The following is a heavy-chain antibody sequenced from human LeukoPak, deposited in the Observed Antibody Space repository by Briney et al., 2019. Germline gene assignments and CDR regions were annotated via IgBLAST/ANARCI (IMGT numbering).Heavy chain of an antibody. D-gene: IGHD2-2*01. CDR2: INPSGGST. V-gene: IGHV1-46*01. Sequence: ASVKVSCKASGYTFTGYYMHWVRQAPGQGLEWMGIINPSGGSTSYAQKFQGRVTMTRDTSTSTVYMELSSLRSEDTAVYYCARDANIVVVPAAVYYFDYWGQGTLVTVSS. CDR3: ARDANIVVVPAAVYYFDY. CDR1: GYTFTGYY. J-gene: IGHJ4*02.